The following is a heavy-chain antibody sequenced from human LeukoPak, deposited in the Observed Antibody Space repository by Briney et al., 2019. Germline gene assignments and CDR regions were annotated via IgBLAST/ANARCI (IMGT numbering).Heavy chain of an antibody. V-gene: IGHV3-30*02. CDR3: ASGYSGGE. Sequence: GGSLRLSCAVSGFIFSINDMHWVRQAPGKGLEGVASIQYDGTNKYYADSVRGRFTISRDNSKNTLYLQMNSLRVDDTAVYYCASGYSGGEWGQGTLVTVSS. D-gene: IGHD5-18*01. J-gene: IGHJ4*02. CDR1: GFIFSIND. CDR2: IQYDGTNK.